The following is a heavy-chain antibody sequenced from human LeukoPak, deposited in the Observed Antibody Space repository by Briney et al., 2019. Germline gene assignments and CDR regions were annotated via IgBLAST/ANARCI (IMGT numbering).Heavy chain of an antibody. CDR1: GGSFSGYY. CDR3: ARGYGDYVLDY. J-gene: IGHJ4*02. V-gene: IGHV4-34*01. Sequence: SETLSLTCAVYGGSFSGYYWSWIRQPPGKGLEWIGEINHSGSTNHNPSLKSRVTISVDTSKNQFSLKLSSVTAADTAVYHCARGYGDYVLDYWGQGTLVTVSS. D-gene: IGHD4-17*01. CDR2: INHSGST.